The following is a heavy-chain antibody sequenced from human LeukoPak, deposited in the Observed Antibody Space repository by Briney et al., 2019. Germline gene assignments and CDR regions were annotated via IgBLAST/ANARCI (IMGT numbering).Heavy chain of an antibody. V-gene: IGHV3-7*01. D-gene: IGHD3-10*01. CDR1: GFTFSSYW. CDR3: ARESELSMVRGVKSYYYYYMDV. CDR2: IKQDGSEK. Sequence: PGGSLRLSCAASGFTFSSYWMSWVRQAPGKGLEWVANIKQDGSEKYYVDSVKGRLTISRDNAKNSLYLQMNSLRAEDTAVYYCARESELSMVRGVKSYYYYYMDVWGKGTTVTVSS. J-gene: IGHJ6*03.